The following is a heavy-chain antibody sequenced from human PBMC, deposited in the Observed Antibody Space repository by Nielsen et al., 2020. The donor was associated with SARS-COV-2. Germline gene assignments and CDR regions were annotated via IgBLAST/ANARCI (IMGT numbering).Heavy chain of an antibody. CDR3: ARDPKLVTYCSSTSCQSNGDY. CDR2: ISSSSSYI. J-gene: IGHJ4*02. Sequence: VRQMPGKGLEWVSSISSSSSYIYYADSVKGRFTISRDNAKNSLYLQMNSLRAEDTAVYYCARDPKLVTYCSSTSCQSNGDYWGQGTLVTVSS. D-gene: IGHD2-2*01. V-gene: IGHV3-21*01.